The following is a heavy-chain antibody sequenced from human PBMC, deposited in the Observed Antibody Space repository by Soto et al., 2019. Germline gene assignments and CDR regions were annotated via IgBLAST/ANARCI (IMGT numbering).Heavy chain of an antibody. CDR2: ISYDGTKK. Sequence: QVQLMESGGGVVQPGKSLRLSCVGSGFTFSSYGMHWVRQAPGKGLEWVAGISYDGTKKYYGDSVKGRFSISRDNSRQTVYLQMDRLRAVDTAVYYFAKVVSIAVYHYHYALDVWGLGTTVTVSS. D-gene: IGHD6-6*01. J-gene: IGHJ6*02. CDR3: AKVVSIAVYHYHYALDV. CDR1: GFTFSSYG. V-gene: IGHV3-30*18.